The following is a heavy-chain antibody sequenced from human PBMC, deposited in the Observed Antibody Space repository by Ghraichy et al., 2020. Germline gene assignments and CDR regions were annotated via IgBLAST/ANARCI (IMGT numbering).Heavy chain of an antibody. D-gene: IGHD1-26*01. V-gene: IGHV3-43*01. CDR2: ISWDGGST. Sequence: GGSLRLSCAASGFTFDDYTMNWVRQAPGKDLEWVSLISWDGGSTYYADSVKGRFTISRDNSKNSLYLQMNSLRTEDTALYYCAKDGGIWEGIVGATTTPEGYFDYWGQGTLVTVSS. J-gene: IGHJ4*02. CDR1: GFTFDDYT. CDR3: AKDGGIWEGIVGATTTPEGYFDY.